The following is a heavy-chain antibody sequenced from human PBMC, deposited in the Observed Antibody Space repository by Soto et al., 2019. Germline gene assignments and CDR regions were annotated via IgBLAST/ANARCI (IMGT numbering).Heavy chain of an antibody. CDR1: GFTFSSYA. D-gene: IGHD2-15*01. J-gene: IGHJ4*02. Sequence: GGSLRLSCAASGFTFSSYAMSWVRQAPGKGLEWVSAISGSGGSTYYADSVEGRFTISRDNSKNTLYLQMNSLRAEDTAVYYCAKDRCSGGSCYLALFDYWGQGTLVTVSS. CDR3: AKDRCSGGSCYLALFDY. CDR2: ISGSGGST. V-gene: IGHV3-23*01.